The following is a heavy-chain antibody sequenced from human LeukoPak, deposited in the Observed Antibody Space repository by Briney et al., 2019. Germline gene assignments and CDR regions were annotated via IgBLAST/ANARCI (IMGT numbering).Heavy chain of an antibody. CDR3: GLWGYCSGGSCYSSDAFDI. CDR1: GYTFTSYY. CDR2: INPSGGST. D-gene: IGHD2-15*01. Sequence: GASVKVSCKASGYTFTSYYMHWVRQAPGQGLEWMGIINPSGGSTSYAQKFQGRVTMTRDTSTSTVYMELSSLRSEDTAVYYCGLWGYCSGGSCYSSDAFDIWGQGTMVTVSS. J-gene: IGHJ3*02. V-gene: IGHV1-46*01.